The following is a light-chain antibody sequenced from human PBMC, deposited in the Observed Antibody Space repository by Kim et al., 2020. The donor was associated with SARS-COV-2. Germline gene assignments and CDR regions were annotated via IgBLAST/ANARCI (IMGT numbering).Light chain of an antibody. V-gene: IGKV3-11*01. CDR3: QQHSSWPPALT. CDR1: HSVDIN. Sequence: PGEGPTLASRASHSVDINLAWYQQTPGQAPRLLIYDAAIRATGIPTRFSGSGSGTDFTLTISSLEAEDFAMYYCQQHSSWPPALTFGGGTKVDIK. J-gene: IGKJ4*01. CDR2: DAA.